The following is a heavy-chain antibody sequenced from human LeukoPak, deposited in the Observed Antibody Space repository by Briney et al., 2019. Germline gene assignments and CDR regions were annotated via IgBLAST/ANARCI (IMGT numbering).Heavy chain of an antibody. CDR2: ISSSGTTI. CDR3: ARRRGYMDV. J-gene: IGHJ6*03. D-gene: IGHD5-12*01. CDR1: GFTFSSYE. Sequence: PGGSLTLSCAASGFTFSSYEMNWVRQAPGKGLEWVSYISSSGTTIYYADSVKGRFTISRDNAKNSLYLQMNSLRAEDTAVYYCARRRGYMDVWGKGTTVTVSS. V-gene: IGHV3-48*03.